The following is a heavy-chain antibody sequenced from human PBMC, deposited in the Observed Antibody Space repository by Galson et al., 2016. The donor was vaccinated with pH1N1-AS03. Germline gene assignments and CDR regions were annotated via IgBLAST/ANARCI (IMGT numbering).Heavy chain of an antibody. D-gene: IGHD2-21*01. V-gene: IGHV4-39*07. CDR1: GASVSHYASY. Sequence: SETLSLTCSVSGASVSHYASYWGWIRQAPGKGLEWIATVSARGTTYHNPSLDSRLTISLDTSKNHFSLTLTSVTAADTAMYYCARGVRVDCGRELCYSGMDVWGQGATVTVSS. J-gene: IGHJ6*02. CDR3: ARGVRVDCGRELCYSGMDV. CDR2: VSARGTT.